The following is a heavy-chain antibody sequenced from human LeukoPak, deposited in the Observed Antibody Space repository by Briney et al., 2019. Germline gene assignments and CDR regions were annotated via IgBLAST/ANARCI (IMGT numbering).Heavy chain of an antibody. Sequence: GGSLRLSCAASRSTFTCLAMSWVGQAPGKGLEWVSTTGLESVHTLCADSVQGRFTVSRDNSRNTLDLQMDNLTVDDTASYYCVRGDDIGKHPTRAYYFDIWGQGTLVSVSS. CDR2: TGLESVHT. J-gene: IGHJ4*02. V-gene: IGHV3-23*01. CDR1: RSTFTCLA. CDR3: VRGDDIGKHPTRAYYFDI. D-gene: IGHD3-10*01.